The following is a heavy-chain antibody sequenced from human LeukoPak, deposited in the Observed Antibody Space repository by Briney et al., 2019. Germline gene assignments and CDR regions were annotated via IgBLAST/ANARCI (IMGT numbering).Heavy chain of an antibody. V-gene: IGHV4-59*01. CDR2: IYYSGNT. D-gene: IGHD3/OR15-3a*01. CDR3: AREDYYFDS. CDR1: GGSISSYY. Sequence: SETLSLTCTVSGGSISSYYWSWIRQPPGKGLEWIGYIYYSGNTNYNPSLKSRVTTSIDTSKNQFTLKLSSVTAADTAVYYCAREDYYFDSWGQGTLVTVSS. J-gene: IGHJ4*02.